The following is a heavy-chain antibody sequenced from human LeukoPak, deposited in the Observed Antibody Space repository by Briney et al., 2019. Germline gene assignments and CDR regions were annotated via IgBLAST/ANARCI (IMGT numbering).Heavy chain of an antibody. J-gene: IGHJ4*02. V-gene: IGHV4-31*03. D-gene: IGHD4-17*01. Sequence: PSETRSLTCTVSGGSISRGAYYWSWILQHPGKGLEWIGYIYYSGSTYYNPSLKSRVTISVDTSKNQFSLKLTSVAAADTAVYYCAREYGEDEYFDYWGQGTLVTVSS. CDR1: GGSISRGAYY. CDR3: AREYGEDEYFDY. CDR2: IYYSGST.